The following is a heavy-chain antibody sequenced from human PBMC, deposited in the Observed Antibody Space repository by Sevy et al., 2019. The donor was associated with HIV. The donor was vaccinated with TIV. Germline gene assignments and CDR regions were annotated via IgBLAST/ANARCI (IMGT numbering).Heavy chain of an antibody. CDR2: ISYDGSNK. Sequence: QLGGSLRLSCAASGFTFSSYAMHWVRQAPGKGLEWVAVISYDGSNKYYADSVKGRFTISRDNSKNTLYLQMNSLRAEDTAVYYCAREGIVLMVYARSTSFDYWGQGTLVTVSS. CDR3: AREGIVLMVYARSTSFDY. V-gene: IGHV3-30-3*01. J-gene: IGHJ4*02. D-gene: IGHD2-8*01. CDR1: GFTFSSYA.